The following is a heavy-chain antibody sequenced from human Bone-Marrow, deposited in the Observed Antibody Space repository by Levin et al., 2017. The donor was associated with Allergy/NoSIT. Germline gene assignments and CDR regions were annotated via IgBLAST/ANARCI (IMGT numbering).Heavy chain of an antibody. J-gene: IGHJ4*02. CDR1: GFTFRTYG. V-gene: IGHV3-30*18. CDR2: ISYDGSK. CDR3: AKDLGSNWFLDH. Sequence: SLKISCETSGFTFRTYGMHWVRQAPGKGLEWVAAISYDGSKYADSVKGRFNISRDNSKNTVYLQIISLRAEDTAMYYCAKDLGSNWFLDHWGQGTLVTVSS. D-gene: IGHD6-13*01.